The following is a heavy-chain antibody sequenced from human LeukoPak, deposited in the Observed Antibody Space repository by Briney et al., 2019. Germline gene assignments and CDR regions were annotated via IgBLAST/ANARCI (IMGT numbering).Heavy chain of an antibody. CDR2: IYYSGRT. V-gene: IGHV4-59*01. Sequence: SETLSLTCSVSGGSISSYYWSWIRQPPGRGLEWIGYIYYSGRTSYNPSLKSRVTISVDTSKNQFSLRLSSVTAADTAVYYCAREDYGSGSYGFDPWGQGTLVTVSS. D-gene: IGHD3-10*01. CDR1: GGSISSYY. CDR3: AREDYGSGSYGFDP. J-gene: IGHJ5*02.